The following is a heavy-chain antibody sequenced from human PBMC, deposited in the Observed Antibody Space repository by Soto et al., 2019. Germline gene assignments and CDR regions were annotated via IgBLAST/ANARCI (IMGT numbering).Heavy chain of an antibody. Sequence: SVKVSCKASGGTFSSYAISWVRQAPGQGLEWMGGIIPIFGTANYAQKFQGRVTITADESTSTAYMELSSLRSEDTAVYYCAREVVLGARKDYWGQGTLVTVSS. D-gene: IGHD2-15*01. V-gene: IGHV1-69*13. J-gene: IGHJ4*02. CDR1: GGTFSSYA. CDR3: AREVVLGARKDY. CDR2: IIPIFGTA.